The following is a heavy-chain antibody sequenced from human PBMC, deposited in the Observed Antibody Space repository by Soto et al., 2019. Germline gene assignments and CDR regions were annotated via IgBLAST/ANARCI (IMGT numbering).Heavy chain of an antibody. CDR2: INHSGST. J-gene: IGHJ4*02. CDR3: ARMSSGSGVVVVAATRQGGFDY. Sequence: QVQLQQWGAGLLKPSETLSLTCAVYGGSFSGYYWSWISQPQGTGLEWIGEINHSGSTNYNPSLRRRVTISVDTSKYQFSLKLSSVTAADTAVYYCARMSSGSGVVVVAATRQGGFDYWGQGTLVTVSS. D-gene: IGHD2-15*01. CDR1: GGSFSGYY. V-gene: IGHV4-34*01.